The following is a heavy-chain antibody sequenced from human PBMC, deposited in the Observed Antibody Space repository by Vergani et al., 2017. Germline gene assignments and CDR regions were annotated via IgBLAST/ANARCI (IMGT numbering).Heavy chain of an antibody. D-gene: IGHD3-3*01. CDR2: IIPIFGTA. Sequence: QVQLVQSGAEVKKPGASVKVSCKASGYTFTGYYMHWVRQAPGQGLEWMGGIIPIFGTANYAQKFQGRVTITADESTSTAYMELSSLRSEDTAVYYCARAYYDFWSGYYTARLGFDYWGQGTLVTVSS. J-gene: IGHJ4*02. V-gene: IGHV1-69*01. CDR1: GYTFTGYY. CDR3: ARAYYDFWSGYYTARLGFDY.